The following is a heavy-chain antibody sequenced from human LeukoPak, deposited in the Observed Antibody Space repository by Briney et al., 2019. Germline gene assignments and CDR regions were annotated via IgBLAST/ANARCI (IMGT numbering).Heavy chain of an antibody. J-gene: IGHJ4*02. CDR2: INHSGNT. CDR3: ARVDGDGSNIPDY. V-gene: IGHV4-34*01. D-gene: IGHD5-24*01. CDR1: GESFSSYY. Sequence: PSETLSLTCAVYGESFSSYYWSWIRQPPGKGLEWIGEINHSGNTNYNPSLKSRVTISADTSKNQFSLKLSSVTAADTAVYYCARVDGDGSNIPDYWGQGTLVTVSS.